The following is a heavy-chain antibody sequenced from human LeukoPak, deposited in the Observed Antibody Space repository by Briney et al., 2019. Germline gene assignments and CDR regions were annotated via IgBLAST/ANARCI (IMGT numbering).Heavy chain of an antibody. J-gene: IGHJ4*02. CDR1: RFTFSDYY. CDR3: ARIGVDIVVVPAAVTFDY. V-gene: IGHV3-11*04. Sequence: GGSLRLSCAASRFTFSDYYMSWIRQAPGKGLEWVSYISSSGSTIYYADSVKGRFTISRDNAKNSLYLQMNSLRAEDTAVYYCARIGVDIVVVPAAVTFDYWGQGTLVTVSS. CDR2: ISSSGSTI. D-gene: IGHD2-2*03.